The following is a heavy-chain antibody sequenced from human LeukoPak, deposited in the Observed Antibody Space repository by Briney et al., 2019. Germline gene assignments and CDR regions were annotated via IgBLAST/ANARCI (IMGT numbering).Heavy chain of an antibody. D-gene: IGHD6-19*01. V-gene: IGHV3-30*04. CDR1: GFTFSSYA. CDR3: ARENGWYNAYFDY. CDR2: ISYDGSNK. J-gene: IGHJ4*02. Sequence: PGGSLRLSCAASGFTFSSYAMHWVRQAPGKGLEWVAVISYDGSNKYYADSVKGRFTISRDNSKNTLYLQMNSLRAEDTAVYYCARENGWYNAYFDYWGQGTLVTVSS.